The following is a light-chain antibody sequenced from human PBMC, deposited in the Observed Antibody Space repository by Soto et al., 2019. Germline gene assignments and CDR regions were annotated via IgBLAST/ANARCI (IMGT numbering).Light chain of an antibody. CDR1: FSNIGSSS. V-gene: IGLV1-44*01. Sequence: QSVLTQPPSVSGTPGQRVTISCSGSFSNIGSSSVNWYQQFPGTAPKLLMYNDNQWPSGVPDRFSGSRSGTSASLAISGLHSEDEADYFCAAWDVSLNGHYAFGTGTKVTVL. J-gene: IGLJ1*01. CDR2: NDN. CDR3: AAWDVSLNGHYA.